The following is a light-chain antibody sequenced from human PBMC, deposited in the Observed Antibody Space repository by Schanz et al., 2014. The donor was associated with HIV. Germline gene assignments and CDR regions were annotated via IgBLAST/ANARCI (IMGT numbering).Light chain of an antibody. V-gene: IGKV3-15*01. CDR2: RAS. CDR1: QSVSSN. J-gene: IGKJ5*01. CDR3: QQYDKWPT. Sequence: EIMMTQSPATLYMSPGERATLSCRASQSVSSNLGWYQQKPGQAPRLLIYRASNRATGIPVRFSGSGSGTEFTLTITSLQSEDFAVYYCQQYDKWPTFGQGTRLDIK.